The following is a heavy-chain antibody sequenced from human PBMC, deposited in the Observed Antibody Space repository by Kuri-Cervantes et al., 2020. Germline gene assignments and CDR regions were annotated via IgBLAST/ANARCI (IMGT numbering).Heavy chain of an antibody. CDR2: IKSKTDGGTT. V-gene: IGHV3-15*01. J-gene: IGHJ4*02. CDR3: ARDPEITFGGVPYYFDY. CDR1: GFTFSNAW. D-gene: IGHD3-16*01. Sequence: ETLSLTCAASGFTFSNAWMSWVRQAPGKGLEWVGRIKSKTDGGTTDYAAPVKGRFTISRDDSKNTLYLQMNSLKTEDTAVYYCARDPEITFGGVPYYFDYWGQGTLVTVSS.